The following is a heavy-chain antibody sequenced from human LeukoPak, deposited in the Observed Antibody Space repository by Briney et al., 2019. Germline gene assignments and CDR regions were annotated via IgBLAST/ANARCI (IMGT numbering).Heavy chain of an antibody. Sequence: SETLSLTCAAYGGSFSGYYWSWIRQPPGQGLEWIGEINHSGSTNYNPSLKSRVTISVDTSKNQFSLRLSSVTAADTAVYYCASRSFPAGMDYWGQGTLVTVSS. CDR2: INHSGST. CDR1: GGSFSGYY. V-gene: IGHV4-34*01. CDR3: ASRSFPAGMDY. J-gene: IGHJ4*02. D-gene: IGHD2-2*01.